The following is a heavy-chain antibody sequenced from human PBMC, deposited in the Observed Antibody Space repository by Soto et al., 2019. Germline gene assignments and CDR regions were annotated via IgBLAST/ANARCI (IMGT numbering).Heavy chain of an antibody. Sequence: ESVGGVVQPGRSLTLSCGASGFPFSEYGINWVRQAPGRGLEWVAVVWFDGSYEYFADFVKGRFTIFRDNSKKTVNLQMINLRVEDTAMYFCVRDGESYDSSGKFDFWGQGTLVTVSS. V-gene: IGHV3-33*01. CDR1: GFPFSEYG. D-gene: IGHD3-22*01. CDR2: VWFDGSYE. CDR3: VRDGESYDSSGKFDF. J-gene: IGHJ4*02.